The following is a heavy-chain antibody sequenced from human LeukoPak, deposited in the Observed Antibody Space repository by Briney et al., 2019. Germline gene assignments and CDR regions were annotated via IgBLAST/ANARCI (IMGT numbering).Heavy chain of an antibody. J-gene: IGHJ4*02. CDR2: INSDGRST. Sequence: GGSLRLSCAASGFTFSSYWMHWVRQAPGKGLVWVSRINSDGRSTSSADSVKGRFTISRDNAKNTLYLQMNSLRTEDTAVYYCARDQLYCSGGICYFDYWGQGTLVTVSS. CDR1: GFTFSSYW. V-gene: IGHV3-74*01. CDR3: ARDQLYCSGGICYFDY. D-gene: IGHD2-15*01.